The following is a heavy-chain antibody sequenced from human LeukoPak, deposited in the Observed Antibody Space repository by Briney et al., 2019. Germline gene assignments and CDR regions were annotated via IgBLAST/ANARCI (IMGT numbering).Heavy chain of an antibody. V-gene: IGHV3-23*01. D-gene: IGHD3-3*01. CDR1: GFTFSNYG. J-gene: IGHJ4*02. CDR2: ITGSGGST. CDR3: ARGERLLSSLK. Sequence: GGSLRLSCAASGFTFSNYGLSWVRQAPGKGLEWVSGITGSGGSTYYADSVKGRFTISRDNSKNTLYLQMNSLRAEDTAIYYCARGERLLSSLKWGQGTLVTVSS.